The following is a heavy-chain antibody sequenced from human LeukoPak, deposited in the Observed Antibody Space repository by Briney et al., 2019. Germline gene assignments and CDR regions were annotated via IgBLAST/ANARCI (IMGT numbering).Heavy chain of an antibody. CDR1: GVTFSSYS. CDR2: ISSSSSYI. J-gene: IGHJ4*02. CDR3: TRDQDGEYFDY. D-gene: IGHD2-21*01. V-gene: IGHV3-21*01. Sequence: KTGGSLRLSCASSGVTFSSYSMNWVRQAPGKGLEWVSSISSSSSYIYYADSVKGRFTISRDNAKNSLYLQMNSLRAEDTAVYYCTRDQDGEYFDYWGPGTLVTVSS.